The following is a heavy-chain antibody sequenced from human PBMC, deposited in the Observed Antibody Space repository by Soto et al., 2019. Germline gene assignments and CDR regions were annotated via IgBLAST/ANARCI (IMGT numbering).Heavy chain of an antibody. J-gene: IGHJ4*02. CDR3: AKGRGGSGSLTPRVDF. Sequence: EVQLLESGGGLVQPGGSLRLSCAASGFTFNNYAMTWVSQAPGKGLEWVSAISGGGDITSYADSVKGRFTVSRDGSKNTLYLQMSSLRAEDTALYYCAKGRGGSGSLTPRVDFWGQGTLVTVSS. D-gene: IGHD3-10*01. CDR1: GFTFNNYA. V-gene: IGHV3-23*01. CDR2: ISGGGDIT.